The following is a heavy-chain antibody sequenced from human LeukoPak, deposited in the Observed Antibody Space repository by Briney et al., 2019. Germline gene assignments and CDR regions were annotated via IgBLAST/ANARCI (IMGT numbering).Heavy chain of an antibody. CDR3: ARAPGDYDFWSGYLFQNYYYYLDV. Sequence: GGSMRLSCAASGLTVRRKYMSWVRQAARKGVEWVSVIYRGGRPYLADSVKGRSTLPRENSKNQPSLQMNSLRGEDTAVYYCARAPGDYDFWSGYLFQNYYYYLDVWGKGTTVTVSS. CDR1: GLTVRRKY. V-gene: IGHV3-53*01. D-gene: IGHD3-3*01. J-gene: IGHJ6*03. CDR2: IYRGGRP.